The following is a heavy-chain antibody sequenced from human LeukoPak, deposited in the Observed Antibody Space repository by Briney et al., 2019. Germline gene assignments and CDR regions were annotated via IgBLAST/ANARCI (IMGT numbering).Heavy chain of an antibody. D-gene: IGHD2-15*01. V-gene: IGHV4-59*01. CDR2: IYYSGST. J-gene: IGHJ5*02. CDR1: GGSISSYY. Sequence: PSETLSLTCTVSGGSISSYYRSWIRQPPGKGLEWIGYIYYSGSTNYNPSLKSRVTISVDTSKNQFSLKLSSVTAADTAVYYCARGRYCSGGSCYSFDPWGQGTLVTVSS. CDR3: ARGRYCSGGSCYSFDP.